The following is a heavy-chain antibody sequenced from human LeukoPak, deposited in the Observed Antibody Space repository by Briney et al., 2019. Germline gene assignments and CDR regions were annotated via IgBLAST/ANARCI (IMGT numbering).Heavy chain of an antibody. V-gene: IGHV3-30*02. CDR1: GFTFSIYG. J-gene: IGHJ4*02. D-gene: IGHD6-13*01. Sequence: GGSLRLSCVASGFTFSIYGMHWVRQAPGKGLEWVAYLAYDASLVDYTNSVKGRFTISRDNSKNTLFLQMNSLRPEDTAVYYCAKKGGSWNYFDSWGQGTLVAVSS. CDR3: AKKGGSWNYFDS. CDR2: LAYDASLV.